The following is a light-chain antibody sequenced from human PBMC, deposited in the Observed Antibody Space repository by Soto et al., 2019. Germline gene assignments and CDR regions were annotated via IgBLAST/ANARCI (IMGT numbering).Light chain of an antibody. CDR2: GDT. CDR3: QSYGI. CDR1: SGSIASNY. Sequence: NFMLTQPHSVSESPGKTVTISCTRTSGSIASNYVQWYQQRPDSAPATLIYGDTLRPSGVPDRFSGSIDSSSNSASLTISGLQIEGEADYSCQSYGIFGGRTKVTVL. V-gene: IGLV6-57*04. J-gene: IGLJ2*01.